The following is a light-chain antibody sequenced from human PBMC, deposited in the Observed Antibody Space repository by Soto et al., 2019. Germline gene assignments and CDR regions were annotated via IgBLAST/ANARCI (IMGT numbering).Light chain of an antibody. CDR2: NNN. CDR1: SSNIGSNT. V-gene: IGLV1-44*01. Sequence: SVLTQPPSASGTPGQRVTISCSGSSSNIGSNTVNWYQQLPGTAPKLLIYNNNQRPSGVPDRFSGSTSGTSASLAISGLQSEDEADYYCAAWDDSLNGLVFGTGTKVTVL. CDR3: AAWDDSLNGLV. J-gene: IGLJ1*01.